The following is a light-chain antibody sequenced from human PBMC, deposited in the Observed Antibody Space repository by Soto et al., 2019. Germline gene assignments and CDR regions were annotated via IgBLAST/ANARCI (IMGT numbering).Light chain of an antibody. J-gene: IGKJ1*01. V-gene: IGKV3-20*01. CDR2: DTS. Sequence: ETVLTQSPGTLSLSPGERATVSCRASQSVGGSSLAWYQQRPGQAPRLLIYDTSKRATDVPDRFSGSGSGTDFTLTINRLEPEDFAVYYCQQYQNSPRTFGQGTKVDIK. CDR3: QQYQNSPRT. CDR1: QSVGGSS.